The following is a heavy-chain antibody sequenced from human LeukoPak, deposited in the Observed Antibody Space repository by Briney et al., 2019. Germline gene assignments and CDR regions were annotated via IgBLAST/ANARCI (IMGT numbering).Heavy chain of an antibody. D-gene: IGHD6-13*01. CDR1: GYSFTSYW. CDR3: ARYSSSWYLDDY. V-gene: IGHV5-51*01. CDR2: IYPGDSDT. J-gene: IGHJ4*02. Sequence: GESLQISCEGSGYSFTSYWIGWVRPLPGKGLEWMGIIYPGDSDTRYSPSFQGQVTISADKSVSTAYLQWSSLKASDTAMYYCARYSSSWYLDDYWGQGTLVTVSS.